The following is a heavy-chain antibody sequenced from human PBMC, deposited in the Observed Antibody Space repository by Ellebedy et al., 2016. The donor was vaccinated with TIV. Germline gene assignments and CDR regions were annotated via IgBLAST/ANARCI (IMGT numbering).Heavy chain of an antibody. Sequence: MPSETLSLTCTVSGGSISYSYWSWIRQPPGKGLEWIGYIYYSGSTNYNPSLKSRVTISVDTSKNQFSLKLSSVTAADTAVYYCARVLYYDFWSGYYPHYYGMDVWGQGTTVTVSS. CDR3: ARVLYYDFWSGYYPHYYGMDV. J-gene: IGHJ6*02. CDR1: GGSISYSY. CDR2: IYYSGST. V-gene: IGHV4-59*08. D-gene: IGHD3-3*01.